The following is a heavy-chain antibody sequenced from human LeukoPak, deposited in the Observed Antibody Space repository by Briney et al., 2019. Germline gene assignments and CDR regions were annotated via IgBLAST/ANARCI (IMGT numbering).Heavy chain of an antibody. CDR3: AREFTERVFDY. D-gene: IGHD1-14*01. Sequence: GGSLRLSCAASGFTFSSYSMNWVRQAPGKGLEWVSSISSSSSYIYYADSVKGRFTISRDNAKNSLYLQMNSLRAKDTAVYYCAREFTERVFDYWGQGTLVTVSS. CDR1: GFTFSSYS. J-gene: IGHJ4*02. V-gene: IGHV3-21*01. CDR2: ISSSSSYI.